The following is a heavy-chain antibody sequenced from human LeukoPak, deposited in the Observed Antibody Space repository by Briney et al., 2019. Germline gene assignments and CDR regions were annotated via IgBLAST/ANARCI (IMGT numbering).Heavy chain of an antibody. V-gene: IGHV3-21*01. J-gene: IGHJ4*02. CDR2: ISSSSSYI. D-gene: IGHD3-3*01. CDR3: ARDGFLEWLLYTGGLDY. CDR1: GFTFSSYS. Sequence: GGSLRLSCAASGFTFSSYSMNWVRQALGKGLEWVSSISSSSSYIYYADSVKGRFTISRDNAKNSLYLQMNSLRAEDTAVYYCARDGFLEWLLYTGGLDYWGQGTLVTVSS.